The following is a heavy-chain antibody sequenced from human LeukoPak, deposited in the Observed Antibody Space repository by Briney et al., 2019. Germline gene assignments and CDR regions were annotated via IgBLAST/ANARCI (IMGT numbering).Heavy chain of an antibody. J-gene: IGHJ4*02. CDR2: IYWDDDK. V-gene: IGHV2-5*02. CDR1: GFSLSTSGVG. D-gene: IGHD5-18*01. Sequence: SGPTLVIPTQTLTLTCTFSGFSLSTSGVGVGWIRQSPGKALEWLALIYWDDDKRYSPSLKSRLTITKDTSKNQVVLTMTNMDPVDTATYYCALPVSLNNYGAWGYWGQGTLVTVSS. CDR3: ALPVSLNNYGAWGY.